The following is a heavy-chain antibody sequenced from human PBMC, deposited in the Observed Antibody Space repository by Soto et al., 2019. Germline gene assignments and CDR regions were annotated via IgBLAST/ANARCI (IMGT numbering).Heavy chain of an antibody. V-gene: IGHV3-23*01. CDR2: ISGSGGST. CDR1: GFTFSSYA. D-gene: IGHD2-2*01. Sequence: PGGSLRLSCAASGFTFSSYAMSWVRQAPGKGLEWVSAISGSGGSTYYADSVKGRFTISRDNSKNTLYLQMNSLRAEDTAVYYCAPNPGGSSTSLTWFDPWGQGTLVTVSS. CDR3: APNPGGSSTSLTWFDP. J-gene: IGHJ5*02.